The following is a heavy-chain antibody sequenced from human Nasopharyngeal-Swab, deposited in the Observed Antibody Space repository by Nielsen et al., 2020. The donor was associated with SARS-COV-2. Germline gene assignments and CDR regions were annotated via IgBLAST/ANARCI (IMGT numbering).Heavy chain of an antibody. V-gene: IGHV3-30*18. Sequence: WIRQPPGKGLEWVAVISYDGSNKYYADSVKGRFTISRDNSKNTLYPQMSSLRAEDTAVYYCVKFLAGSGDYYYYGMDVWGQGTTVTVSS. CDR2: ISYDGSNK. J-gene: IGHJ6*02. CDR3: VKFLAGSGDYYYYGMDV. D-gene: IGHD6-19*01.